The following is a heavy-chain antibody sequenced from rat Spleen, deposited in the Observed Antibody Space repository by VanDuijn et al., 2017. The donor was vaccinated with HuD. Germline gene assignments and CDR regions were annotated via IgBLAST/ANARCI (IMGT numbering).Heavy chain of an antibody. CDR3: ARRHYGYTDYFDY. Sequence: EVQLVESDGGLVQPGRSLKLSCTASGFTLSDYNMAWVRQAPKKGLEWVATIIYDGSRTYYRDSVKGRFTISRDNAKSSLYLQMDSLRSEDTATYYCARRHYGYTDYFDYWGQGVMVTVSS. CDR2: IIYDGSRT. V-gene: IGHV5S10*01. CDR1: GFTLSDYN. J-gene: IGHJ2*01. D-gene: IGHD1-9*01.